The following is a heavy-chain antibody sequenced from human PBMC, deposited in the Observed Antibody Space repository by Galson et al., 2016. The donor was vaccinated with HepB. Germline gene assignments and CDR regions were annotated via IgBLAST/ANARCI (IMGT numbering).Heavy chain of an antibody. CDR3: AKHPAPCTSNTCYIYWYFDL. CDR2: IIPMFGKA. CDR1: GGSFRTYS. Sequence: SVKVSCKASGGSFRTYSINWVRQAPGQGLEWMGGIIPMFGKANYAQKFQGRVTITADESTNTAYMELSSLRAEDTALYYCAKHPAPCTSNTCYIYWYFDLWGRGTLVTVSS. J-gene: IGHJ2*01. V-gene: IGHV1-69*13. D-gene: IGHD2-2*01.